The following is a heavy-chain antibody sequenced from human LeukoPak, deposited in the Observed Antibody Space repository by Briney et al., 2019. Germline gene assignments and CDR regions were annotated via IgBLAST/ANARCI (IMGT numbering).Heavy chain of an antibody. D-gene: IGHD5-12*01. V-gene: IGHV3-30*19. CDR2: ISYDGSNK. CDR3: ARDPETSGHDAFDI. CDR1: GFTFSNYG. J-gene: IGHJ3*02. Sequence: GASLKISCAASGFTFSNYGMNWVHQAPGKGLEWVAIISYDGSNKYYADSVKGRFTISRDNSKNTLYLQMNSLRAEDTAVYYCARDPETSGHDAFDIWGQGTMVTVSS.